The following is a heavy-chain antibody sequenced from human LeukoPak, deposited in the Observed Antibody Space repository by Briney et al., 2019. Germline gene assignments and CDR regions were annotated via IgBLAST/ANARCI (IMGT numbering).Heavy chain of an antibody. J-gene: IGHJ4*02. CDR3: AIDYYDSSGYYYPLGY. V-gene: IGHV4-39*07. D-gene: IGHD3-22*01. Sequence: SETLSLTCTVSGGSISSGAYYWGWIRQPPGKGLECIGSIYNSGSTYYNPSLKSRVTISVDMSKNQFSLKLNSVTAADTAVYYCAIDYYDSSGYYYPLGYWGQGTLVTVSS. CDR1: GGSISSGAYY. CDR2: IYNSGST.